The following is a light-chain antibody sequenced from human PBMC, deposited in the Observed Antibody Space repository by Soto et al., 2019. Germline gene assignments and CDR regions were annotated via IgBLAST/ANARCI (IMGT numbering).Light chain of an antibody. Sequence: QSVLTQPPSASGTPGQRVTISCSGSSSNIGSNYVCWYQHLPGTSPKLLIYRSNQRPSGVPDRCSGSKSGTSASLAISGLRSEDEADYYCAAWDDTLSGRNYVFGTGTKLTVL. V-gene: IGLV1-47*01. CDR1: SSNIGSNY. J-gene: IGLJ1*01. CDR3: AAWDDTLSGRNYV. CDR2: RSN.